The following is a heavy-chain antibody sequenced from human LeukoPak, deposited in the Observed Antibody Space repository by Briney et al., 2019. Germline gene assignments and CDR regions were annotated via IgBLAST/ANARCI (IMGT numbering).Heavy chain of an antibody. D-gene: IGHD3-3*01. CDR3: ATSTVESQYYDLWSGYLAAFDI. J-gene: IGHJ3*02. V-gene: IGHV4-39*07. Sequence: SETLSLTCTVSGGSISSSSYYWGWIRQPPGKGLERIGSIYHSGSTYYNPSLKSRVTISVDTSKNQSSLKLSSVTAADTAAYYCATSTVESQYYDLWSGYLAAFDIWGQGTMVTVSS. CDR1: GGSISSSSYY. CDR2: IYHSGST.